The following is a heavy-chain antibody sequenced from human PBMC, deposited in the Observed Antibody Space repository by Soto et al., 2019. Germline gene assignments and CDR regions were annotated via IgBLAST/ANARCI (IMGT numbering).Heavy chain of an antibody. CDR3: ASRYSYGYLEPYFDY. V-gene: IGHV1-69*02. Sequence: QVQLVQSGAEVKKPGSSVKVSCKASGGTFSSYTISWVRQAPGQGLEWMGRIIPILGIANYAQKFQGRVTITADKSTSTAYMELSSLRSEDTAVYYCASRYSYGYLEPYFDYWGQGTLVTVSS. J-gene: IGHJ4*02. CDR1: GGTFSSYT. D-gene: IGHD5-18*01. CDR2: IIPILGIA.